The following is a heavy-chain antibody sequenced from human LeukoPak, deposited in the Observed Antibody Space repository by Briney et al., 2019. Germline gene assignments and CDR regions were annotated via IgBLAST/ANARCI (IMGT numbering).Heavy chain of an antibody. CDR1: GGSISTSY. Sequence: SETLSLTCTVSGGSISTSYWSWIRQPPGKGREWIGYFYYSGSTNYNPSLKSRVTISVDTSKNQFSLKLSSVTDADTAVYYCARGPQYCSDGSCYSYAFDIWGQGTMVTVSS. CDR3: ARGPQYCSDGSCYSYAFDI. D-gene: IGHD2-15*01. CDR2: FYYSGST. V-gene: IGHV4-59*01. J-gene: IGHJ3*02.